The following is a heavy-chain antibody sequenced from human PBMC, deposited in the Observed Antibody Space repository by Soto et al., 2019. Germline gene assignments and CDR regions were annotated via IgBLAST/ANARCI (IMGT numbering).Heavy chain of an antibody. Sequence: QITLKESGPTLVKPTQTLTLTCTFSGFSLSTSGVGVGWIRQPPGKALEWLALIYWDDDKRYSPSLKSRLTITTATSKNQVVLTMTNLDTVDTATYYCAHRRLAYCGGGCPSFDYWGQGTLVTVSS. J-gene: IGHJ4*02. CDR3: AHRRLAYCGGGCPSFDY. CDR1: GFSLSTSGVG. CDR2: IYWDDDK. V-gene: IGHV2-5*02. D-gene: IGHD2-21*02.